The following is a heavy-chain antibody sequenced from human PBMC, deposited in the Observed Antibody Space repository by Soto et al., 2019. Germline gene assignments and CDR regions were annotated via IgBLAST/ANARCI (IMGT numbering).Heavy chain of an antibody. V-gene: IGHV3-30*03. Sequence: QVHLVESGGGVVQPGRSLRLSCAASGFSFSTYGMHWVRQAPGKGLEWVGFISNDGSNKYYADSVKGRFTISRDNSKNPLYLQMNSLRAEDTGVYYCGRGFGNYWAFDYWGQGTLVTVSS. D-gene: IGHD1-26*01. J-gene: IGHJ4*02. CDR3: GRGFGNYWAFDY. CDR1: GFSFSTYG. CDR2: ISNDGSNK.